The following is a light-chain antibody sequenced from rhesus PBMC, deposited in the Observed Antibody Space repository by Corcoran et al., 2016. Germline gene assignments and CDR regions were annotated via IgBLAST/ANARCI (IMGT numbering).Light chain of an antibody. J-gene: IGKJ2*01. CDR3: QHYYDNPYS. CDR1: QNIYSN. CDR2: AAS. V-gene: IGKV1S12*01. Sequence: DIQMTQSPSALSASVGDRVTISCRASQNIYSNLAWYQQKPGKALKLLIYAASSLQTGIPSRFSGIGSGKDFTLTISSLQPEDSASYYCQHYYDNPYSFGQGTKVEIK.